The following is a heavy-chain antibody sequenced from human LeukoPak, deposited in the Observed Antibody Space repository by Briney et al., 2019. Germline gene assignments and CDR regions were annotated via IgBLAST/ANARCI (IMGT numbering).Heavy chain of an antibody. Sequence: SETLSLTCAVYGRSFSGYYWSWIRQPPGKGLEWIGEINHSGSTNYNPSLKSRVTISVDTPKNQFSLKLSSVTAADTAVYYCARGINYDFWSGYSRGFDYWGQGNLVTVSS. CDR1: GRSFSGYY. J-gene: IGHJ4*02. V-gene: IGHV4-34*01. CDR3: ARGINYDFWSGYSRGFDY. D-gene: IGHD3-3*01. CDR2: INHSGST.